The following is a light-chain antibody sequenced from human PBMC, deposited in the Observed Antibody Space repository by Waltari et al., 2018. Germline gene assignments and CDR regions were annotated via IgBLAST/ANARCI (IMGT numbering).Light chain of an antibody. Sequence: QTVVTQEPSFSVSPGGTDTLTCCLTSGPVATPHSSGWYQQAPGQSPHTLIYNTNVRSSGVPGRFSGSILGNKAALTITEAQADDEADYYCVLYMGSGWVFGGGTRLTVL. CDR2: NTN. V-gene: IGLV8-61*01. J-gene: IGLJ3*02. CDR3: VLYMGSGWV. CDR1: SGPVATPHS.